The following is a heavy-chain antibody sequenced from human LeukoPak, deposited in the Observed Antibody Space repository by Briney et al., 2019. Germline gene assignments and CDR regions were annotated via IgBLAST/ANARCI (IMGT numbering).Heavy chain of an antibody. CDR3: AREAIDIVATSNWFDP. Sequence: PSETLSLTCTVSGGSISSSSYYWGWIRQPPGKGLEWIGSIYYSGSTYYNPSLESRVTISVDTSKNQFSLKLSSVTAADTAVYYCAREAIDIVATSNWFDPWGQGTLVTVSS. J-gene: IGHJ5*02. CDR1: GGSISSSSYY. V-gene: IGHV4-39*07. D-gene: IGHD5-12*01. CDR2: IYYSGST.